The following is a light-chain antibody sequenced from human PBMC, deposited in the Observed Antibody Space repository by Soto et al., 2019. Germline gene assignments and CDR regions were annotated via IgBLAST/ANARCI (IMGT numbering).Light chain of an antibody. CDR2: GAS. Sequence: EIVLTPSPATLSLCPGYRAPLSCRASQSVSSSYLAWYQQKPGQAPRLLIYGASTRATGIPDRFSGSGSGTDFTLTISTLEPEDFAVYYCQQYGRSPTFGEGTRLEI. CDR3: QQYGRSPT. V-gene: IGKV3-20*01. CDR1: QSVSSSY. J-gene: IGKJ5*01.